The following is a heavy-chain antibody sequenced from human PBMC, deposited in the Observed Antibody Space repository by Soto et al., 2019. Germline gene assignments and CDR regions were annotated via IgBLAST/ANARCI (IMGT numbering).Heavy chain of an antibody. V-gene: IGHV3-7*01. CDR3: ARAERNSKYHPLLS. D-gene: IGHD1-1*01. CDR2: IKEDGSEK. Sequence: PGGSLRLSCTASGFSFGNDWMGWVRQAPGKGLEWVANIKEDGSEKFSVDSVRDRFTISRDNARNSLYLQMNSLRADDTAVYCCARAERNSKYHPLLSWGQGTLVTVSS. CDR1: GFSFGNDW. J-gene: IGHJ4*02.